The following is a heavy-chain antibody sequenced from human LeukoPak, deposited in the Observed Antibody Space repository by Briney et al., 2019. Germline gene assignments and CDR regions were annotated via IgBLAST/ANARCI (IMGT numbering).Heavy chain of an antibody. CDR1: RFTLSNAW. CDR2: IKRKSDGGTT. V-gene: IGHV3-15*01. D-gene: IGHD3-10*01. CDR3: AKDLLRDQWFGES. Sequence: GSLRLSCAASRFTLSNAWMNWVRQAPGKGLEWVGRIKRKSDGGTTDYADSVKGRFTISRDDSKYTLYLQMNTLRPEDTAVYFCAKDLLRDQWFGESWGQGTLVTVSS. J-gene: IGHJ5*02.